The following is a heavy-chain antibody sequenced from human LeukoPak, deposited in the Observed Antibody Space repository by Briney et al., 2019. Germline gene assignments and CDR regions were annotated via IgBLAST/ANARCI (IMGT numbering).Heavy chain of an antibody. CDR1: GFTFSSYS. CDR2: ISSSSSYI. D-gene: IGHD2-15*01. CDR3: AREVPPYYCSGGSCYLDY. J-gene: IGHJ4*02. V-gene: IGHV3-21*01. Sequence: GGSLRLSCAASGFTFSSYSMNWVRQAPGKGLEWVSSISSSSSYIYYADSVKGRFTISRDNAKNSLYLQMNSLRAEDAAVYYCAREVPPYYCSGGSCYLDYWGQGTLVTVSS.